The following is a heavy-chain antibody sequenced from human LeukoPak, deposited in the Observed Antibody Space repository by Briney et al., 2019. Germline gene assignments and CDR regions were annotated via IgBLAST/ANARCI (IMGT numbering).Heavy chain of an antibody. D-gene: IGHD3-22*01. CDR3: AKDQPYYYDSSGSYGMDV. CDR1: GFTFSSYA. CDR2: ISGSGGST. Sequence: TGGSLRLSCAASGFTFSSYAMSWVRQAPGKGLEWVSAISGSGGSTYYADSVKGRFTISRDNSKNTLYLQMHSLRAEDTAVYYCAKDQPYYYDSSGSYGMDVWGQGTTVTVSS. V-gene: IGHV3-23*01. J-gene: IGHJ6*02.